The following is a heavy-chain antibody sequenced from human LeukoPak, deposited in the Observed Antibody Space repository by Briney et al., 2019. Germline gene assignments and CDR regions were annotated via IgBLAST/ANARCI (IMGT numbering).Heavy chain of an antibody. J-gene: IGHJ6*02. Sequence: SETLSLTCTVSGGSISNYYWSWIRQPPGKGLEWIGYIYYSGSTKYNPSLKSRVTISVDTSKNQFSLKLSSVTAADTAVYYCAREGVLPRRVGMDVWGQGTTVTVSS. CDR3: AREGVLPRRVGMDV. CDR2: IYYSGST. D-gene: IGHD2-8*01. CDR1: GGSISNYY. V-gene: IGHV4-59*01.